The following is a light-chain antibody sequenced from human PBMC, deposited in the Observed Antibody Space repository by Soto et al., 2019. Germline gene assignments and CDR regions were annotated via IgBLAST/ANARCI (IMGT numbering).Light chain of an antibody. V-gene: IGKV1-33*01. J-gene: IGKJ4*01. Sequence: DIQMTQSPSSLSASVGDRVTITCQASQDISTYLNWYQQKPGKAPKLLIYDASNVETGVPSRFSGSGSGTDFTFTISSLQPEDIATYHCQQYDNLLLTFGGGTKVEIK. CDR2: DAS. CDR1: QDISTY. CDR3: QQYDNLLLT.